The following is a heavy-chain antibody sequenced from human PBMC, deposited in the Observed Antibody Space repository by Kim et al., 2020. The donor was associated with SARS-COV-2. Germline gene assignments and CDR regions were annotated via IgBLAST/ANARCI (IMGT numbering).Heavy chain of an antibody. Sequence: GESLKISCKGSGYSFTSYWIGWVRQMPGKGLEWMGIIYPGDSDTRYSPSFQGQVTISADKSISTAYLQWSSLKASDTAMYYCARVSRGGDWTRWDYYYYYGMDVWGQGTTVTVSS. CDR2: IYPGDSDT. J-gene: IGHJ6*02. D-gene: IGHD2-21*02. CDR1: GYSFTSYW. CDR3: ARVSRGGDWTRWDYYYYYGMDV. V-gene: IGHV5-51*01.